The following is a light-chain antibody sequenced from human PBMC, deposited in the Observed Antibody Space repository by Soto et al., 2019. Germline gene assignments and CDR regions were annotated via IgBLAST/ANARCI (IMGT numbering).Light chain of an antibody. V-gene: IGLV2-14*01. CDR2: EVS. CDR1: SSDVGGYNY. CDR3: SSYTASRTVV. J-gene: IGLJ3*02. Sequence: QSALTQPASVSGSPGQSVTISCTGTSSDVGGYNYVSWYQLHPGKAPKLVIYEVSIRPPAVSDRFSGSTSANTASLTISGLQAEDEADYYCSSYTASRTVVFGGGTKLTVL.